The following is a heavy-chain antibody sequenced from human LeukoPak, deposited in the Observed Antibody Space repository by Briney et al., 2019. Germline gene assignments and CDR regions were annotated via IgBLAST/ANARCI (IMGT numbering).Heavy chain of an antibody. V-gene: IGHV3-23*01. CDR3: ANSRGVKQLFEAFDI. D-gene: IGHD6-13*01. J-gene: IGHJ3*02. Sequence: GGSLRLSCSASGFTFSSYAMSWVRQAPGKGLEWISGISGSGGSTYYADSVKGRFTISRDNSKNTLYLQMNSLRAEDTAVYYCANSRGVKQLFEAFDIWGQGTMVTVSS. CDR2: ISGSGGST. CDR1: GFTFSSYA.